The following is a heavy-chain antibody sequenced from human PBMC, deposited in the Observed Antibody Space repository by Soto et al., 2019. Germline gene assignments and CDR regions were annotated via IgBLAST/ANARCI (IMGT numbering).Heavy chain of an antibody. CDR2: IYYSGST. CDR3: ARRGIAVAGTGFDY. D-gene: IGHD6-19*01. J-gene: IGHJ4*02. Sequence: QLQLQESGPGLVKPSETLSLTCTVSGGSISSSSYYWGWIRQPPGKGLEWIGSIYYSGSTYYNPSLKSRVTTSVDRSKNQCSLKLSSVTAADTAVYYCARRGIAVAGTGFDYWGQGTLVTVSS. CDR1: GGSISSSSYY. V-gene: IGHV4-39*01.